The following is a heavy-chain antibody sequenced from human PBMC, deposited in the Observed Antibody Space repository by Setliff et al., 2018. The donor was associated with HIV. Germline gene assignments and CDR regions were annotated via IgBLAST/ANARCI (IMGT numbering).Heavy chain of an antibody. Sequence: PSETLSLTCTVSGGSISTYFWSWIRQPPGKGLEWLGYIHLSGRTNYNPSLKSRVTISVDTSKNQFSLNLSSVTAADTAVYYCARERLSRLGFDYWGQGTLVTVSS. CDR3: ARERLSRLGFDY. V-gene: IGHV4-59*01. D-gene: IGHD1-1*01. J-gene: IGHJ4*02. CDR1: GGSISTYF. CDR2: IHLSGRT.